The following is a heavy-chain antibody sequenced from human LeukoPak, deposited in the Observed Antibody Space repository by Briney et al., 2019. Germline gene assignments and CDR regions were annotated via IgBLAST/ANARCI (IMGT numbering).Heavy chain of an antibody. J-gene: IGHJ1*01. Sequence: GGSLRLSCAASGFTFSYACMSWVRQAPGKGLEWVGRIKSKTDGGTTDHAAPVKGRFTISRDDSKKILYLQMNSLKTEDTGVYYCTTDAPFYGSGSYFSDFQHWGQGTLVIVSS. D-gene: IGHD3-10*01. CDR2: IKSKTDGGTT. CDR1: GFTFSYAC. CDR3: TTDAPFYGSGSYFSDFQH. V-gene: IGHV3-15*01.